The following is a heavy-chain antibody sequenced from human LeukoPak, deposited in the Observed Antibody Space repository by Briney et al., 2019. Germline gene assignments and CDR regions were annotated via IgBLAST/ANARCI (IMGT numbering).Heavy chain of an antibody. V-gene: IGHV2-5*01. CDR2: IYWNDDK. J-gene: IGHJ4*02. D-gene: IGHD5-24*01. CDR3: AHGGEMATIRGFFDY. CDR1: GFSLSTSGVG. Sequence: SGPKLVNPTQTLTLTCTFSGFSLSTSGVGVGWIRQPPGKALEWLALIYWNDDKRYSPTLKSRLTITKDTSKNQVVLTMTNMGPVDTATHYCAHGGEMATIRGFFDYWGQGTLVTVSS.